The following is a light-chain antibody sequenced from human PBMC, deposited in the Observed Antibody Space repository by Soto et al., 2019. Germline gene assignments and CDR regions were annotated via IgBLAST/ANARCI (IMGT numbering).Light chain of an antibody. J-gene: IGKJ1*01. Sequence: EVVMTQSPLSLSVTLGQSASISCRSTQSLLYSDGDTYLNWYHQRPGQYSRRLIHKVYKLDSGVPARIRGSGACSDFTLEISRVEPEDGGTYYCLQATHWPWTFGQGTKVDI. CDR3: LQATHWPWT. CDR2: KVY. CDR1: QSLLYSDGDTY. V-gene: IGKV2-30*01.